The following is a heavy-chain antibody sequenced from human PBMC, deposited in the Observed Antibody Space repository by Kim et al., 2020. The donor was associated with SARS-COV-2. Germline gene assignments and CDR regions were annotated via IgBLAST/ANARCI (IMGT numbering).Heavy chain of an antibody. CDR1: GYTFTGYY. J-gene: IGHJ3*02. V-gene: IGHV1-2*04. D-gene: IGHD3-22*01. Sequence: ASVKVSCKASGYTFTGYYLHWVRQAPGQGLEWLGWINPNSGVTNYAQKFQGWVTMTRDTSISTAYMELSRLRSDETVVYYCAIGRALITMIVVVSPGGAFDTWGQGTMVTVSS. CDR2: INPNSGVT. CDR3: AIGRALITMIVVVSPGGAFDT.